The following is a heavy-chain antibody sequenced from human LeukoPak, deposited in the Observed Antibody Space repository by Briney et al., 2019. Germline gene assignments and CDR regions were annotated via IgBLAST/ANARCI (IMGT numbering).Heavy chain of an antibody. J-gene: IGHJ4*02. D-gene: IGHD1-20*01. V-gene: IGHV3-66*01. CDR1: GFTVSSNY. CDR2: IYSGGST. Sequence: PGGSLRLSCAASGFTVSSNYMSWVRQAPGKGLEWVSVIYSGGSTYYADSVKGRFTISRDNSKNTLYLQVNSLRAEDTAVYYCARLDRITGTDDYWGQGTLVTVSS. CDR3: ARLDRITGTDDY.